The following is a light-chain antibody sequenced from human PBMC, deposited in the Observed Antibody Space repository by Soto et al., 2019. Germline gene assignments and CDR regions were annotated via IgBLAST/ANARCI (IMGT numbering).Light chain of an antibody. V-gene: IGKV3-11*01. CDR3: QERSTWPPYT. J-gene: IGKJ2*01. Sequence: EIVLTQSPATLSLSVGERTTLSCRASQSVSSFLAWYQKKPGQPPRLLIYDASNRAPGIPARFSGSGYGTDFTITISSLQPEDFAVYSCQERSTWPPYTFGQGTKLEIK. CDR1: QSVSSF. CDR2: DAS.